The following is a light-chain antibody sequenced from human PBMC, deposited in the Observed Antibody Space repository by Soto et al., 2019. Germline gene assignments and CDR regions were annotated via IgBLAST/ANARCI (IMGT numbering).Light chain of an antibody. CDR1: SGSIASNY. Sequence: NFMLTHPHSVAESPGKTVIISCTRSSGSIASNYVQWYQQRPGRSPTTVIYEDNQRPSGVPDLFYGSIDSSSNSASLTISGLETEDEADYSCQSYDATNQVFGGGTKLTVL. J-gene: IGLJ3*02. CDR2: EDN. V-gene: IGLV6-57*01. CDR3: QSYDATNQV.